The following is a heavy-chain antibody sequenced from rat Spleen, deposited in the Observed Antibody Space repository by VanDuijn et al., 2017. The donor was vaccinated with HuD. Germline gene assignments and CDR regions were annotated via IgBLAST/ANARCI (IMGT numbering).Heavy chain of an antibody. CDR2: IIYDGSRT. V-gene: IGHV5S10*01. D-gene: IGHD1-9*01. Sequence: EVQLVESDGGLVQPGRSLKLSCAASGFTFSDYNMAWVRQAPKKGLEWVATIIYDGSRTYYRDSVKGRFTISRDNAKSTLYLQMNSLRSEDTATYYCTRDYGYNYGVMDAWGQGASVTVSS. CDR3: TRDYGYNYGVMDA. CDR1: GFTFSDYN. J-gene: IGHJ4*01.